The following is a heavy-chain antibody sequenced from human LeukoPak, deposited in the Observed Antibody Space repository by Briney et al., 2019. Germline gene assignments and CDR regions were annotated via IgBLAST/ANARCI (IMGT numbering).Heavy chain of an antibody. CDR3: AKEYSSGWYLPDAFDI. CDR2: IQYDGSNE. Sequence: GGSLRLSCAASGFTFSSYGMHWVRQAPGKGLEWVAYIQYDGSNEQYADSVKGRFSISRDGSKNTLYLQMNSLRAEDTAVYYCAKEYSSGWYLPDAFDIWGQGTMVTVSS. J-gene: IGHJ3*02. D-gene: IGHD6-19*01. V-gene: IGHV3-30*02. CDR1: GFTFSSYG.